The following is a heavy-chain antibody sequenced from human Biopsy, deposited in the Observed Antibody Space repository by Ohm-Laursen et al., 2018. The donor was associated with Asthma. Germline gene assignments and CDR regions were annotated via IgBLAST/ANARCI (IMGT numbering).Heavy chain of an antibody. J-gene: IGHJ3*01. CDR2: VNTGNGDT. V-gene: IGHV1-3*04. Sequence: ASVKVSCKASGYNFISFAIHWVRQAPGQRLEWMGWVNTGNGDTKYPQKFQGRVTITRDTSASTAYMELRSLRSEDTATYYCARTYYDFLTGQVKDVFGVWGQGAMVTVSS. CDR1: GYNFISFA. CDR3: ARTYYDFLTGQVKDVFGV. D-gene: IGHD3-9*01.